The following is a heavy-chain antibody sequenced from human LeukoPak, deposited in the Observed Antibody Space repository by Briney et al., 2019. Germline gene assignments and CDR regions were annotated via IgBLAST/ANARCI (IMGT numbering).Heavy chain of an antibody. D-gene: IGHD6-13*01. V-gene: IGHV1-46*01. Sequence: ASVKVSCKASGYTFTGYYMHWVRQAPGQGLEWMGIINPSGDNTWYAQKFQGRVTMTRDMATSTDYMEVSSLRSEDTAVYYCARAVYSSSWYDYWGQGTLVTVSS. J-gene: IGHJ4*02. CDR1: GYTFTGYY. CDR2: INPSGDNT. CDR3: ARAVYSSSWYDY.